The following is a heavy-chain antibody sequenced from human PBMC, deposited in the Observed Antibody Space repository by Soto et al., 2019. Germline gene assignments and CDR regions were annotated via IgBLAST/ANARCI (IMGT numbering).Heavy chain of an antibody. CDR1: GFTFSSYG. CDR3: AKEEEFGPLYDY. D-gene: IGHD3-10*01. V-gene: IGHV3-30*18. CDR2: ISYDGSNK. Sequence: HPGGSLRLSCAASGFTFSSYGMHWVRQAPGKGLEWVAVISYDGSNKYYADSVKGRFTISRDNSKNTLYLQMNSLRAEDTAVYYCAKEEEFGPLYDYWGQGTLVTVSS. J-gene: IGHJ4*02.